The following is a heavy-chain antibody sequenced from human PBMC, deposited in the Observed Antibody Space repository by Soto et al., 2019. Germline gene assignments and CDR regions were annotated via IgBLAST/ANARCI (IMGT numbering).Heavy chain of an antibody. J-gene: IGHJ6*02. D-gene: IGHD2-8*02. V-gene: IGHV3-9*01. Sequence: EVQLVESGGGLVQPGRSLRLSCAASGFMFDEYGMHWVRQAPGKGLEWVSGISWNGGTIGYADSVKGRFSISRDNAKNSLYLQMNSLRAEDTALYYCAKSTGGTANGMDVWGQGTTVTVSS. CDR1: GFMFDEYG. CDR2: ISWNGGTI. CDR3: AKSTGGTANGMDV.